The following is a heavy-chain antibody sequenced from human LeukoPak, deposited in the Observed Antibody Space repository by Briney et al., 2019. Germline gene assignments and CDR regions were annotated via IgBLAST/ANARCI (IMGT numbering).Heavy chain of an antibody. D-gene: IGHD2-15*01. J-gene: IGHJ3*02. CDR1: GGSISSSSYY. V-gene: IGHV4-39*01. CDR2: IYYGGNT. Sequence: PSETLSLTCTVSGGSISSSSYYWGWIRQPPGEGLGWIGSIYYGGNTYYNPSLKSRVTMFVDTSKNQFSLKLSSVTAADTAVYYCARVPGGMGRNDAFDIWGQGTMVTVSS. CDR3: ARVPGGMGRNDAFDI.